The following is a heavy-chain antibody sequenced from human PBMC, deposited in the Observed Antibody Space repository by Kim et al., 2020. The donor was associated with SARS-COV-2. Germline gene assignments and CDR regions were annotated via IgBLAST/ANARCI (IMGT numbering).Heavy chain of an antibody. CDR3: ARTARITMIVVVNVFDY. V-gene: IGHV1-18*01. CDR1: GYTFTSYG. CDR2: ISAYNGNT. J-gene: IGHJ4*02. D-gene: IGHD3-22*01. Sequence: ASVKVSCKASGYTFTSYGISWVRQAPGQGLEWMGWISAYNGNTNYAQKLQGRVTMTTDTSTSTAYMELRSLRSDDTAVYYCARTARITMIVVVNVFDYWGQGTLVTVSS.